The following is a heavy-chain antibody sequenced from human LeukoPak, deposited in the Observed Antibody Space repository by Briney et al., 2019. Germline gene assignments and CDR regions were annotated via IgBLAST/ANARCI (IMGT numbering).Heavy chain of an antibody. CDR2: ISSGTRYI. CDR3: ARDPTPKWELLPYFDY. D-gene: IGHD1-26*01. V-gene: IGHV3-21*01. Sequence: GGSLRLSCAASGFTFNVYSMNWVRQAPGKGLEWVSSISSGTRYIYYADSVKGRFTISRDNAKNSLFLQMNSLRAEDTAVHYCARDPTPKWELLPYFDYWGQGTLVTVSS. CDR1: GFTFNVYS. J-gene: IGHJ4*02.